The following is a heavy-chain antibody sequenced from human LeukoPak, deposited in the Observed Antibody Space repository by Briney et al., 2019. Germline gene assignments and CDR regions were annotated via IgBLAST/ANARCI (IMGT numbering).Heavy chain of an antibody. CDR2: IWYDGSNK. Sequence: GGSLRLSCAASGFPFNAYWMTWVRQAPGKGLEWVAVIWYDGSNKYYADSVKGRFTISRDNSKNTLYLQMNSLRAEDTAVYYCARKNTDYGGNSFDYWGQGTLVTVSS. CDR1: GFPFNAYW. D-gene: IGHD4-23*01. CDR3: ARKNTDYGGNSFDY. J-gene: IGHJ4*02. V-gene: IGHV3-33*08.